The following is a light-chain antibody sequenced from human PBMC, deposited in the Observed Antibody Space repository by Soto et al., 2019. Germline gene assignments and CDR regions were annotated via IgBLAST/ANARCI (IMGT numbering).Light chain of an antibody. Sequence: AIQMTQSPSSLSASVGDRVTITCRASQGIRSDLAWYQKKSGKAPTLLIYAASSLQSGVPSRFSGSGSGSDFTLTISSLQPEDFATYYCLQDYTYPRTFGQGTSVEI. V-gene: IGKV1-6*01. J-gene: IGKJ1*01. CDR3: LQDYTYPRT. CDR2: AAS. CDR1: QGIRSD.